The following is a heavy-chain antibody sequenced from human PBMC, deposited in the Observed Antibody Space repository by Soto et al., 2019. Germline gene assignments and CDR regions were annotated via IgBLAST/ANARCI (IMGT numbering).Heavy chain of an antibody. CDR3: ARGGGVYVYAVDV. J-gene: IGHJ6*02. V-gene: IGHV4-34*01. CDR1: GGSFY. D-gene: IGHD4-17*01. CDR2: IRHSGST. Sequence: QVQLQQWGAGLLKPSETLSLNCAVYGGSFYWTWIRQPPGKGLEWIGEIRHSGSTNSNPSLKSRVSISIDRSKSQVSLTVSSVTAADTAVYYWARGGGVYVYAVDVWGQGTTVTVSS.